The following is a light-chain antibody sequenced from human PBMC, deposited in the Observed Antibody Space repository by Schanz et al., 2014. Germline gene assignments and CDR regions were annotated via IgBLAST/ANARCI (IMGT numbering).Light chain of an antibody. CDR3: CSYSHTRTFVL. J-gene: IGLJ2*01. V-gene: IGLV2-23*02. CDR2: GDN. CDR1: ATDIGGTYL. Sequence: QSALTQPASVSASPGQSITISCTGTATDIGGTYLVSWYQQHPGEAPKLLILGDNHRPSGVSNRFSGSKSANTASPTISGLQAEDEATYYCCSYSHTRTFVLFGGGTKLTVL.